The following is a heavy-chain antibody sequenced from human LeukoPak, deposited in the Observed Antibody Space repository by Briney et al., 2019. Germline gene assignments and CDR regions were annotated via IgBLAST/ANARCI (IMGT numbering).Heavy chain of an antibody. Sequence: PSETLSLTCTVSGGSISIYYWSWIRQPPGEGLEWIGYIRQSGSTDYNPSLKSRVTISVDTSKNQLSLDLTSATAADTAVYYCAREYSSFDYWGQGILVTVSS. CDR2: IRQSGST. CDR3: AREYSSFDY. V-gene: IGHV4-59*01. D-gene: IGHD6-13*01. CDR1: GGSISIYY. J-gene: IGHJ4*02.